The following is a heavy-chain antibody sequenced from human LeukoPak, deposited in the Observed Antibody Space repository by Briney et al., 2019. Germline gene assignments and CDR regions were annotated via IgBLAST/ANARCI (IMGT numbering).Heavy chain of an antibody. J-gene: IGHJ6*02. CDR2: IYYSGRA. Sequence: SETLSLTWSVSGGSITDYYWGWLRQPPGMRLEWIGTIYYSGRAYYNPSLKSRVTISVDTSTNQFSLKLSSVTAADTAVYYCARHPAASSSSFYGMDVWGQGTTVTVSS. CDR1: GGSITDYY. CDR3: ARHPAASSSSFYGMDV. V-gene: IGHV4-39*01. D-gene: IGHD6-13*01.